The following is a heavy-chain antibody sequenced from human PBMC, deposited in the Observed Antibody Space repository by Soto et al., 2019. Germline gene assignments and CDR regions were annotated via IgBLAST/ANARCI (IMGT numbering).Heavy chain of an antibody. Sequence: VQLVESGGGVVQPGRSLRLSCAASGFTFSSYGMNWVRQAPGKGLEWVAVISYDGSSKYYADSVKGRLTISRDNSKKTLYLQMNGLRAEDTAVYYCAKDVIVGLGYRHGDSYYYGMDVWGQGTTVTVSS. V-gene: IGHV3-30*18. CDR1: GFTFSSYG. CDR2: ISYDGSSK. D-gene: IGHD5-18*01. CDR3: AKDVIVGLGYRHGDSYYYGMDV. J-gene: IGHJ6*02.